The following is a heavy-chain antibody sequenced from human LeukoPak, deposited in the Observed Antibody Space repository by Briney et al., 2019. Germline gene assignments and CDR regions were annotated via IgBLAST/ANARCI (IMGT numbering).Heavy chain of an antibody. CDR3: APAAARLSPFDY. Sequence: GRSLRLSCAASGFTFSSYAMHWVRQAPGKGLEWVAVISYDGSNKYYADSVKGRFTISRDNSKNTLYLQMNSLRAEDTAVYYCAPAAARLSPFDYWGQGTLVTVSS. CDR2: ISYDGSNK. D-gene: IGHD6-6*01. CDR1: GFTFSSYA. V-gene: IGHV3-30-3*01. J-gene: IGHJ4*02.